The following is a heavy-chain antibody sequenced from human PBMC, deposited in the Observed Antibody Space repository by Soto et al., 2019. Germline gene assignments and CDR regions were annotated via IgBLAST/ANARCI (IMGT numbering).Heavy chain of an antibody. J-gene: IGHJ4*02. V-gene: IGHV4-31*03. Sequence: SETLSLTCTVSCATITNDDFYWSWGSQHPDKGLEWLAYITYGWSIYYNPSLRNRLSVSIDKSNSQFSLNVRSVTAADTAVYFCAKMERTQLWLLVQNWGQGLPVTVSS. CDR1: CATITNDDFY. CDR3: AKMERTQLWLLVQN. D-gene: IGHD5-18*01. CDR2: ITYGWSI.